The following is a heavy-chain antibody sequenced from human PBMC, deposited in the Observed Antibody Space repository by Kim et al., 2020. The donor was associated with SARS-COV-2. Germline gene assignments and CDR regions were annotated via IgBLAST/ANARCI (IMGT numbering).Heavy chain of an antibody. Sequence: SETLSLTCTVSGGSISSYYWSWIRQPAGKGLEWIGRIYTSGSTNYNPSRKTRVTXXXXXSKXXFSLXXSSVTAADTAXXXCAXXXDWNIGSXXXWFDPWGXGT. CDR2: IYTSGST. CDR1: GGSISSYY. J-gene: IGHJ5*02. CDR3: AXXXDWNIGSXXXWFDP. V-gene: IGHV4-4*07. D-gene: IGHD1-1*01.